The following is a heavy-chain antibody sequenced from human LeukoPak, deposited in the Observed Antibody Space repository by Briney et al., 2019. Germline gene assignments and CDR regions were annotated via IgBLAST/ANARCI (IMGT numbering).Heavy chain of an antibody. Sequence: GGSLRLSCAASGFTFSSYSMNWVRQAPGKGLEWVSSISSSSSYIYYADSVKGRFTISRDSAKNSLYLQMNSLRAEDTAVYYCARDTGIAAVRYYYYYMDVWGKGTTVTVSS. V-gene: IGHV3-21*01. CDR2: ISSSSSYI. J-gene: IGHJ6*03. CDR1: GFTFSSYS. CDR3: ARDTGIAAVRYYYYYMDV. D-gene: IGHD6-13*01.